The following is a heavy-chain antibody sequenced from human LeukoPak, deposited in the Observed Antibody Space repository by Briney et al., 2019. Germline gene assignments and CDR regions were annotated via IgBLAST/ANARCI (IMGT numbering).Heavy chain of an antibody. CDR2: CYISGST. D-gene: IGHD3-22*01. V-gene: IGHV4-61*02. J-gene: IGHJ2*01. CDR1: GGSISSGSYY. CDR3: ARDNYYYDSGAYRKYWYFDL. Sequence: PSETLSLTCTISGGSISSGSYYWSWIRQSAGKGLEWIGRCYISGSTNYNASLKSRVTISVDTSKNQFSLKLSSVTAADTAVYYCARDNYYYDSGAYRKYWYFDLWGRGTLVTVSS.